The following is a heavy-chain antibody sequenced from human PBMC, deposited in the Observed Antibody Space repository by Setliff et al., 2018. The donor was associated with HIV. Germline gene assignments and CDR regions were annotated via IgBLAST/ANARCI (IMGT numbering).Heavy chain of an antibody. D-gene: IGHD5-18*01. CDR3: ARDQGYSYGHGFDY. Sequence: LRLSCAASEFTFSSYSMHWVCQAPGKGLEWVALILYDGSNKYYADSVKGRFTISRDNSKNTLYLDMNTLRAEDTAVYYCARDQGYSYGHGFDYWGQGTLVTVSS. CDR1: EFTFSSYS. V-gene: IGHV3-30*01. CDR2: ILYDGSNK. J-gene: IGHJ4*02.